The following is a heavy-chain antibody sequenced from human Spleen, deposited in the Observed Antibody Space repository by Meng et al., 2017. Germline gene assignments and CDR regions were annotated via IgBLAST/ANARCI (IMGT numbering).Heavy chain of an antibody. CDR3: ARDADWVIFDH. J-gene: IGHJ4*02. Sequence: GESLKISCAASGFTFSSYNMHWVRQTPGEGLVWVSRINTDASITTYADSVKGRFPISRDDAKNTVYLQMNSLRAEDTAVYYCARDADWVIFDHWGQGTLVTVSS. CDR2: INTDASIT. V-gene: IGHV3-74*03. D-gene: IGHD3-9*01. CDR1: GFTFSSYN.